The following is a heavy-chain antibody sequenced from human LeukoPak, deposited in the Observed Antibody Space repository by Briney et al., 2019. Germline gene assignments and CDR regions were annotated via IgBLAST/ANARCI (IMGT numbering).Heavy chain of an antibody. V-gene: IGHV1-69*05. Sequence: SVKVSCKASGGTFSSYAISWVRQAPGQGLEWMGGIIPIFGTANYAQKFQGRVMITTDESTSKAYMELSSLRSEDTAVYYCARDLGAYNWFDPWGQGTVVTVSS. CDR2: IIPIFGTA. CDR1: GGTFSSYA. CDR3: ARDLGAYNWFDP. J-gene: IGHJ5*02. D-gene: IGHD1-26*01.